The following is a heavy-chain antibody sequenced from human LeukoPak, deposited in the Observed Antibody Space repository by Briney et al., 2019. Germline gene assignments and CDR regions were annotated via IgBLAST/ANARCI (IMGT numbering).Heavy chain of an antibody. CDR3: AYDSSAYFGSYYDY. Sequence: GGSLRLSHPPAALTVGIPCTDSVRQSPGKGLEWVAVIWYDGSNKYYADSVKGRFTISRDNSKNTLYLQMNSLRAEDTAINYCAYDSSAYFGSYYDYWGQGTLVTVSS. CDR2: IWYDGSNK. J-gene: IGHJ4*02. D-gene: IGHD3-3*01. V-gene: IGHV3-33*06. CDR1: ALTVGIPC.